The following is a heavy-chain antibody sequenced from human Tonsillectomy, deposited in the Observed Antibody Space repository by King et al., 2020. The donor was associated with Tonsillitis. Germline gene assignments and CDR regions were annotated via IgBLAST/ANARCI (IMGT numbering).Heavy chain of an antibody. J-gene: IGHJ3*02. CDR1: GGSITSGTYY. CDR2: IYTSGRT. Sequence: VQLQESGPGLVKPSQTLSLTCTVSGGSITSGTYYWNWIRQPAGKGREWIGRIYTSGRTNYNPSLKSRVTMSLDTSKNQFSLRLSSVTAADTAVYYCARPWESTIGPGDTSDIWGQGTIVTVSA. V-gene: IGHV4-61*02. CDR3: ARPWESTIGPGDTSDI. D-gene: IGHD5/OR15-5a*01.